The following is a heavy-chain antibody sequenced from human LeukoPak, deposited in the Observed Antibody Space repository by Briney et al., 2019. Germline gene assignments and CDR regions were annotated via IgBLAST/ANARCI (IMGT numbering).Heavy chain of an antibody. Sequence: QAGGSLRLSCAASGFTFSSYAMSWVRQAPGKGLEWVSAISGSGGSTYYADSVKGRFTISRDNSKNTLFLQMTRLRVEDTAIYYCAKHGYGYSEDYWGQGTLVTVSS. V-gene: IGHV3-23*01. CDR1: GFTFSSYA. CDR2: ISGSGGST. J-gene: IGHJ4*02. D-gene: IGHD5-18*01. CDR3: AKHGYGYSEDY.